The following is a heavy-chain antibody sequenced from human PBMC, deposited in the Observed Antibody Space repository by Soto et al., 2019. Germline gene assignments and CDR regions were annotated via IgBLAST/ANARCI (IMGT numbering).Heavy chain of an antibody. J-gene: IGHJ6*02. CDR1: GFTFSSYA. V-gene: IGHV3-30*18. CDR2: VSYDGSKN. Sequence: QVQLVESGGGVVQPGRSLRLSCAASGFTFSSYAMHWVRQTPGKGLEWVAFVSYDGSKNFYVDSVKGRFTISRDNSKNTLYLQMSSLRPEDTAVYYCAKSGGGGIAVAGYLYYGMDVWGQGTTVTVSS. CDR3: AKSGGGGIAVAGYLYYGMDV. D-gene: IGHD6-19*01.